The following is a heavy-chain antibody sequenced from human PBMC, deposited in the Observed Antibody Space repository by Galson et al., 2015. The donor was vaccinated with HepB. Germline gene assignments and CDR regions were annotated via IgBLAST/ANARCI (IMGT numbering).Heavy chain of an antibody. J-gene: IGHJ4*02. CDR1: GFSLSTNGVG. Sequence: PALVKPTQTLTLTCSFSGFSLSTNGVGVGWIRQPPGKALEWLALIYWDDDKRYSPSLKSRLTITKDTSKNQVVLTMTNMDPVDTATYYCAHSEAHALPTWIQLWFDYWGQGTLVTVSS. CDR3: AHSEAHALPTWIQLWFDY. D-gene: IGHD5-18*01. CDR2: IYWDDDK. V-gene: IGHV2-5*02.